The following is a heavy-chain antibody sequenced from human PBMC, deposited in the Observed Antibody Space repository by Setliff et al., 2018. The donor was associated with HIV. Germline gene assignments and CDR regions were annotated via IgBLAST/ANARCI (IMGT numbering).Heavy chain of an antibody. V-gene: IGHV1-18*01. J-gene: IGHJ4*02. Sequence: GASVKVSCKTSGYTFRHYGVSWVRQAPGQGLEWMGWINTNDGKTKYAQSLQGRVTMTTDTSTSTAYMDLRSLRSDDTAVYYCARGGGTHSLPYFFDFWGQGTLVTVSS. CDR2: INTNDGKT. CDR1: GYTFRHYG. CDR3: ARGGGTHSLPYFFDF.